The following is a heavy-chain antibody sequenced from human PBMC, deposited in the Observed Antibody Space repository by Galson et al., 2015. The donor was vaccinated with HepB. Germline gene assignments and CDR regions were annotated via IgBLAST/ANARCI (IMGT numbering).Heavy chain of an antibody. Sequence: SVKVSCKASGGTFSRYAISWVRQAPGQGLEWMGGIIPILGTANYAQKFQGRVTMTADKSTSTAYMELSSLRFEDSAVYYCARRAQSDSGTYYFFDYWGQGTLVTVSS. D-gene: IGHD1-26*01. CDR2: IIPILGTA. J-gene: IGHJ4*02. CDR3: ARRAQSDSGTYYFFDY. CDR1: GGTFSRYA. V-gene: IGHV1-69*10.